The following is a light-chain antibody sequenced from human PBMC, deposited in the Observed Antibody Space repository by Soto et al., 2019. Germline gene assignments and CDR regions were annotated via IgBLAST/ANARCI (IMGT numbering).Light chain of an antibody. V-gene: IGLV2-14*01. J-gene: IGLJ3*02. CDR3: YSYTSSITWV. Sequence: QSALTQPASVSGSPGQSITISCTGTSSDIGGYNYVSWYQHHPGKVPKLIIYDVTNRPSGISDRFSGSKSGNTASLTISRIQTEDEDDYYCYSYTSSITWVFGGGTKLTVL. CDR2: DVT. CDR1: SSDIGGYNY.